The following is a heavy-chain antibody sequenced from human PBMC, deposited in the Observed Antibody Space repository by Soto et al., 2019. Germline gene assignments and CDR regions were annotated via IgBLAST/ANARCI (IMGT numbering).Heavy chain of an antibody. CDR2: NYYSGIT. CDR3: ARGRAAAGIYYYYYGMDV. Sequence: SETLSLTCTVSGGSMSSGGYYWTWIRQHPGKGLEWIGYNYYSGITNYNPSLKSRVTISVDTSKNQFSLKLSSVTAADTAVYYCARGRAAAGIYYYYYGMDVWGQGTTVTVSS. D-gene: IGHD6-13*01. J-gene: IGHJ6*02. CDR1: GGSMSSGGYY. V-gene: IGHV4-31*03.